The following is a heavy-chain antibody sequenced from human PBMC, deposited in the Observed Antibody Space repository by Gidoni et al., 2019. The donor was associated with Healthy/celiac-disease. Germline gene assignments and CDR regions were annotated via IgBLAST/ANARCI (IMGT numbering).Heavy chain of an antibody. J-gene: IGHJ4*02. CDR2: ISYDGSNK. CDR1: GFTFSSYG. CDR3: AKDLWDGGSPLDY. D-gene: IGHD2-15*01. Sequence: QVQLVESGGGVVQPGRSLRLSCAASGFTFSSYGMHWVRQAPGKGLEWVAVISYDGSNKYYADSVKGRFTISRDNSKNTLYLQMNSLRAEDTAVYYCAKDLWDGGSPLDYWGQGTLVTVSS. V-gene: IGHV3-30*18.